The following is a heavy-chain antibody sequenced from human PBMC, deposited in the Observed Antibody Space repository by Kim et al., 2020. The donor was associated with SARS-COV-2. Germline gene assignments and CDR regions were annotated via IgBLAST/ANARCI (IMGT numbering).Heavy chain of an antibody. D-gene: IGHD6-13*01. CDR1: GYTFTGYY. V-gene: IGHV1-2*06. CDR2: INPNSGGT. J-gene: IGHJ3*02. CDR3: ARAFPLAADAFDI. Sequence: ASVTVSCKASGYTFTGYYTHWVRQAPGQGLEWMGRINPNSGGTNYAQKFQGRVTMTRDTSISTAYMELSRLRSDDTAVYYCARAFPLAADAFDIWGQGTMVTVSS.